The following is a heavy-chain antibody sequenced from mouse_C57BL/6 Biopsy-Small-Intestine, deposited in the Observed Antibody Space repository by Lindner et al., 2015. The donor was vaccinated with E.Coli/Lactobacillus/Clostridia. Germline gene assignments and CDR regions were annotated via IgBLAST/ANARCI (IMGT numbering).Heavy chain of an antibody. CDR2: VIPIFGTA. Sequence: SVKVSCKALRHLQQLCYQLGATGPSDKGLNGWEGVIPIFGTANYAQKFQGRVTVTADESTSTAYMELSSLRSEDTAVYYCARDQGLYYYDSSGYSDLYYFDYWGQGTLVTVSS. CDR3: ARDQGLYYYDSSGYSDLYYFDY. D-gene: IGHD1-1*01. CDR1: RHLQQLC. V-gene: IGHV1-69*02. J-gene: IGHJ2*01.